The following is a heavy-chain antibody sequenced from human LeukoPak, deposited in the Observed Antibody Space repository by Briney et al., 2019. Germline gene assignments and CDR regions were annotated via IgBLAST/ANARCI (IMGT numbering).Heavy chain of an antibody. CDR1: GGSISSYY. CDR2: IYTSGST. D-gene: IGHD5-18*01. V-gene: IGHV4-4*07. J-gene: IGHJ4*02. Sequence: SETLSLTCTVSGGSISSYYWSWIRQPAGKGLEWIGRIYTSGSTNYNPSLKSRVTISVDKSKNQFSLKLSSVTAADTAVYYCARDRGRGYSYGLDYWGQGTLVTVSS. CDR3: ARDRGRGYSYGLDY.